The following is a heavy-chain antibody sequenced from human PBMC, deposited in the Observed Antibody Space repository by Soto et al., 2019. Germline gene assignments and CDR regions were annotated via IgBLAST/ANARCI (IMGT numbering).Heavy chain of an antibody. CDR2: INTNSGGT. CDR3: ARASRTLYDFWSGSELGYGMDV. J-gene: IGHJ6*02. V-gene: IGHV1-2*04. D-gene: IGHD3-3*01. CDR1: GYTFTGYY. Sequence: ASVKVSCKASGYTFTGYYMHWVRQAPGQGLEWKRWINTNSGGTNYAQKFQGWVTMTRDTSISTAYMELSRLRSDDTAVYYCARASRTLYDFWSGSELGYGMDVWGQGTTVTVSS.